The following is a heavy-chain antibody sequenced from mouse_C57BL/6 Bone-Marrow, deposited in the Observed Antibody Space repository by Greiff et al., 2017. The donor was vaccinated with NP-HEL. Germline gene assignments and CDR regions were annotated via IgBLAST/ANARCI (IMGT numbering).Heavy chain of an antibody. CDR1: GYAFSSSW. V-gene: IGHV1-82*01. Sequence: QVQLKESGPELVKPGASVKISCKASGYAFSSSWMNWVKQRPGKGLEWIGRIYPGDGDTNYNGKFKGKATLTADKSSSTAYMQLSSLTSDDSSVYFCARDRVITTVPYAMDYWGQGTSVTVSS. CDR3: ARDRVITTVPYAMDY. D-gene: IGHD1-1*01. CDR2: IYPGDGDT. J-gene: IGHJ4*01.